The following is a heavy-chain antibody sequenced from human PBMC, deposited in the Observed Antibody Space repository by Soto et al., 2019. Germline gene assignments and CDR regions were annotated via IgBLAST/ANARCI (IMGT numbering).Heavy chain of an antibody. V-gene: IGHV6-1*01. Sequence: PSQTLSLTCAISGDSVSSNSAAWNWIRQSPSRGLEWLGRTYYRSKWYNDYAVAVRSRITINPDTSKNQFSLQLNSVTPEDTAVYYCARVFGTIYYYGMDVWGQGTTVTVSS. CDR3: ARVFGTIYYYGMDV. J-gene: IGHJ6*02. CDR1: GDSVSSNSAA. D-gene: IGHD1-7*01. CDR2: TYYRSKWYN.